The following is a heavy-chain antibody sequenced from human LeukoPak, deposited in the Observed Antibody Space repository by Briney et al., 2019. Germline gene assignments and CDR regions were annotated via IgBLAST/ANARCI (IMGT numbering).Heavy chain of an antibody. Sequence: GGSLRLSCAASGFTFSSYAMSWVRQAPGKGLEWVSAISGSGGSTYYADSVKGRFTISRDNSKNTLYLQMNSLRAEDTAVYYCAEVGYSSSWYVLDYWGQGTLVTVSS. V-gene: IGHV3-23*01. D-gene: IGHD6-13*01. CDR3: AEVGYSSSWYVLDY. CDR2: ISGSGGST. J-gene: IGHJ4*02. CDR1: GFTFSSYA.